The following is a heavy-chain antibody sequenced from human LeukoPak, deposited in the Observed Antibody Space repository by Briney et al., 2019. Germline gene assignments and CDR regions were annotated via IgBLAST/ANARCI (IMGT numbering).Heavy chain of an antibody. V-gene: IGHV3-23*01. Sequence: PGGSLRLSCAASGFTFNSCAMSWVRQAPGKGLEWVSTVSTSGDNTYYADSVKGRFTISRDNSKNTLYLQVNSLRAEDTAVYYCAKRGVAAGRQYYIDYWGQGTLVTVSS. CDR1: GFTFNSCA. J-gene: IGHJ4*02. CDR3: AKRGVAAGRQYYIDY. D-gene: IGHD6-13*01. CDR2: VSTSGDNT.